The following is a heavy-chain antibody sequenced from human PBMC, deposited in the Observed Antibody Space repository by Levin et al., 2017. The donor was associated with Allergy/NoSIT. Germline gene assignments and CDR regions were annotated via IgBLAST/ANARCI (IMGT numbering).Heavy chain of an antibody. D-gene: IGHD6-19*01. CDR3: ARGRRPVGQWLVLDY. CDR2: LIPISRTP. Sequence: SVKVSCTSSGGTFNSQPITWVRQAPGQGLEWMGGLIPISRTPSYPQKFQGRVTISADESTTTAYMELSSLTSEDTAMYYCARGRRPVGQWLVLDYWGQGTLVIVSS. J-gene: IGHJ4*02. CDR1: GGTFNSQP. V-gene: IGHV1-69*13.